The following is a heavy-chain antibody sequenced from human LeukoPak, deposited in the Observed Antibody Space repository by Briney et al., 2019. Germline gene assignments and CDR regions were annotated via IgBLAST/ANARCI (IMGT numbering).Heavy chain of an antibody. Sequence: SHTLSLTCTVSAGSISSSSYYWGWIRQPPGKGLEWIGSIYYSGSTYCNPSLKSRVTISVDTSKNQFSLKLSSVTAADTAVYYCARHPASRDGYNLRSGYFDYWGQGTLVTVSS. CDR1: AGSISSSSYY. V-gene: IGHV4-39*01. CDR2: IYYSGST. D-gene: IGHD5-24*01. CDR3: ARHPASRDGYNLRSGYFDY. J-gene: IGHJ4*02.